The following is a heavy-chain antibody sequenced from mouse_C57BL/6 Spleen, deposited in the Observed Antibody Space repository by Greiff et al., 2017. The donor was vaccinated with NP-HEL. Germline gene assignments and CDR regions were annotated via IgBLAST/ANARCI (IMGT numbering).Heavy chain of an antibody. CDR1: GYTFTSYW. D-gene: IGHD1-1*02. CDR2: IDPNSGGT. V-gene: IGHV1-72*01. Sequence: VQLQQSGAELVKPGASVKLSCKASGYTFTSYWMHWVKQRPGRGLEWLGRIDPNSGGTKYNEKFKGKATLTVDKPSSTAYTQRSSLTSADSAVYYCARAGGAWTYYYAMDYWGQGTSVTVAS. CDR3: ARAGGAWTYYYAMDY. J-gene: IGHJ4*01.